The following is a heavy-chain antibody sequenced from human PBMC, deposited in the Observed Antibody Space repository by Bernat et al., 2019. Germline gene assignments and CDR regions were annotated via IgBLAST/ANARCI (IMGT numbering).Heavy chain of an antibody. Sequence: QITLKESGPTLVKPTQTLTLTCTFSGFSLDTSGAGVAWIRQPPRKALEWLALIYWDDDKRYSPVLKSRLTITKDTCKNQVVLTMTSMDPGDTATYVGAQKPPSSGGWFITAFHSWGQGTLVAVSS. CDR3: AQKPPSSGGWFITAFHS. CDR2: IYWDDDK. D-gene: IGHD2-15*01. J-gene: IGHJ4*02. CDR1: GFSLDTSGAG. V-gene: IGHV2-5*02.